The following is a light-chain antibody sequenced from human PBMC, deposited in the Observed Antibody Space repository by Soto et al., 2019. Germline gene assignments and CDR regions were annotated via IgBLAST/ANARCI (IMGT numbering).Light chain of an antibody. V-gene: IGKV2-28*01. CDR1: QSLLHSIGFNY. J-gene: IGKJ2*01. CDR3: MQALQTPPS. CDR2: LGS. Sequence: DIVMTQSPLSLPVTPGEPASISCRSSQSLLHSIGFNYLDWYLQKPGQSPQLLIFLGSNRASGVPDRFSGSGSGTDFTLKISRVEAEDVGVYYCMQALQTPPSFGQGTKLEIK.